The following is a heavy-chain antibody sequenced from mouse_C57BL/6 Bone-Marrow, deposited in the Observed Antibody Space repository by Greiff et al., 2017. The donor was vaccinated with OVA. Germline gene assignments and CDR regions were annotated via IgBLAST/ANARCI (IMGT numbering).Heavy chain of an antibody. Sequence: QVQLQQPGAELVKPGASVKLSCKASGYTFTSYWMQWVKQRPGQGLEWIGNIDPSDSETHYNQKFKDKATLTVDKSSSTAYMQLSSLTSEDSAVYYGARRNLLQDYFDYWGQGTTLTVSS. J-gene: IGHJ2*01. CDR2: IDPSDSET. V-gene: IGHV1-52*01. CDR3: ARRNLLQDYFDY. CDR1: GYTFTSYW.